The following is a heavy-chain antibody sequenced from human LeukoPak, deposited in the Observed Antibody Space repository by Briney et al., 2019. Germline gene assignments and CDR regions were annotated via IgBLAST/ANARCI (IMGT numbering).Heavy chain of an antibody. CDR2: ISAYNGNT. V-gene: IGHV1-18*01. J-gene: IGHJ4*02. CDR1: GYTFTSYG. Sequence: GASVKVSCKASGYTFTSYGISWVRQAPGQGLEWMRWISAYNGNTNYAQKLQGRVTMTTDTSTSTAYMELRSLRSDDTAVYYCARMPGAGVKTPRLLGAHLVYWGQGTLVTVSS. D-gene: IGHD2-2*01. CDR3: ARMPGAGVKTPRLLGAHLVY.